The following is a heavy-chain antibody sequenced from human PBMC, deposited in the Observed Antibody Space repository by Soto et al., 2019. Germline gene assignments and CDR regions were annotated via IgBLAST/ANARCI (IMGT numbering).Heavy chain of an antibody. Sequence: ETLSLTCTVSGDPISSSTYYWGWVRQAPGKGLEWVASVFYTGRPHYNPSLQSRLTISADMSKNQLSLEVTSVTAADTAVYFCVRGRGYSYAFAPWGLGTLVTVSS. CDR3: VRGRGYSYAFAP. V-gene: IGHV4-39*01. D-gene: IGHD5-12*01. CDR1: GDPISSSTYY. CDR2: VFYTGRP. J-gene: IGHJ5*02.